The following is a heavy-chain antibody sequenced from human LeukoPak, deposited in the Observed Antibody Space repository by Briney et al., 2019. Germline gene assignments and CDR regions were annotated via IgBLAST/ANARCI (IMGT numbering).Heavy chain of an antibody. Sequence: ASVKVSCKTSGYTFIIYGISWLRQAPGQGIEWMGWISANKGDTEYAQKSQGRLTVTRDTSTSTAYMELKRLKSDDTAVYYCARADIIVVAGATPVGSAFEYWGQGTLITVS. D-gene: IGHD2-15*01. J-gene: IGHJ4*02. CDR1: GYTFIIYG. V-gene: IGHV1-18*01. CDR3: ARADIIVVAGATPVGSAFEY. CDR2: ISANKGDT.